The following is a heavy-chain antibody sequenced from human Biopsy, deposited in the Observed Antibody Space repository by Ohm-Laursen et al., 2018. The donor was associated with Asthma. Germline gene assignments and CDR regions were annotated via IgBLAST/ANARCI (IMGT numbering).Heavy chain of an antibody. V-gene: IGHV4-59*01. CDR2: IYYSGST. Sequence: SETLSLTCTVSGVSISSDYWSWIRQPPGKGLEWIGHIYYSGSTNYQPSLKSRVTISVDTSKNQFSLKLRYVTAADAAVYYCARGISRVTGLFDHFDSWGQGTLVTVSS. D-gene: IGHD2-21*02. CDR1: GVSISSDY. CDR3: ARGISRVTGLFDHFDS. J-gene: IGHJ4*02.